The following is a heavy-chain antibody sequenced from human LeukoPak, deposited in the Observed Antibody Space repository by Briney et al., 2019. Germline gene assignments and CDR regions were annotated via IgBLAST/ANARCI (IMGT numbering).Heavy chain of an antibody. CDR1: GFTVSSNY. CDR3: AKEVLLWFGELFRWFDP. CDR2: IYSGGST. J-gene: IGHJ5*02. D-gene: IGHD3-10*01. V-gene: IGHV3-53*01. Sequence: GGSLRLSCAASGFTVSSNYMSWVRQAPGKGLEWVSVIYSGGSTYYADSVKGRFTISRDNSKNTLYLQMNSLRAEDTAVYYCAKEVLLWFGELFRWFDPWGQGTLVTVSS.